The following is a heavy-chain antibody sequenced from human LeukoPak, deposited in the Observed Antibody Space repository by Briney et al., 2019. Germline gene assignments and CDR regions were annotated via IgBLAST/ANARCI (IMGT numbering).Heavy chain of an antibody. V-gene: IGHV1-8*01. CDR3: ARGQLYYYDSSGPTGDYYYYMDV. D-gene: IGHD3-22*01. J-gene: IGHJ6*03. CDR2: MNPNSGNT. CDR1: GYTFTSYD. Sequence: GASVKVSCKASGYTFTSYDINWVRQATGQGLEWMGWMNPNSGNTGYAQKFQGRVTITADESTSTAYMELSSLRSEDTAVYYCARGQLYYYDSSGPTGDYYYYMDVWGKGTTVTVSS.